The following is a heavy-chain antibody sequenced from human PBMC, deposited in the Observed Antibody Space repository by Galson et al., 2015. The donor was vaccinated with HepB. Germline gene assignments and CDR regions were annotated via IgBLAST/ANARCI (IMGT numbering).Heavy chain of an antibody. J-gene: IGHJ5*02. Sequence: SVKVSCKASGYTFTGYYMHWVRPAPGQGLEWMGRINPNSGGTNYAQKFQVRVTMTRDTSISTAYMELSRLRSDDTAVYYCARAPRYCSGGSCYPRWFDPWGQGTLVTVSS. CDR1: GYTFTGYY. CDR3: ARAPRYCSGGSCYPRWFDP. V-gene: IGHV1-2*06. D-gene: IGHD2-15*01. CDR2: INPNSGGT.